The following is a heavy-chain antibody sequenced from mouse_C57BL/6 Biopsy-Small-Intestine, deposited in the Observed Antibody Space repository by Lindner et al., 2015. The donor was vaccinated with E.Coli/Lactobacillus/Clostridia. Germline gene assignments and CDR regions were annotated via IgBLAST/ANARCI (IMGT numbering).Heavy chain of an antibody. CDR3: ARGDYYGSSYVNWFAY. J-gene: IGHJ3*01. CDR2: ILPGSGST. V-gene: IGHV1-9*01. CDR1: GYTFTGYW. D-gene: IGHD1-1*01. Sequence: VQLQESGAELAKPGASVKLSCKATGYTFTGYWIEWVKQRPGHGLEWIGEILPGSGSTNYNEKFKGKATFTADTSSNTAYMQLSSLTTEDSAIYYCARGDYYGSSYVNWFAYWGQGTLVTVSA.